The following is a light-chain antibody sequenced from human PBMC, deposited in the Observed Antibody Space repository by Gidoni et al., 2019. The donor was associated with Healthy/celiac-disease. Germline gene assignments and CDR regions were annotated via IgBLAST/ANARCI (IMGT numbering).Light chain of an antibody. CDR1: QSVLYSSNTKNY. CDR3: QQYYSTPYT. CDR2: WAS. V-gene: IGKV4-1*01. J-gene: IGKJ2*01. Sequence: DIVITQSPASLAVSLGERATINCKSSQSVLYSSNTKNYLAWYQQKPGQPPKLLIYWASTRESGVPDRFSGSGSGTDFTLTISSLQAEDVAVYYCQQYYSTPYTFGQGTKLEIK.